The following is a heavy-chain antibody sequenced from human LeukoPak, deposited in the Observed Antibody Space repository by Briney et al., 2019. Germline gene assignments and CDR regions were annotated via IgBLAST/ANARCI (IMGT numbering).Heavy chain of an antibody. Sequence: GGSLRLSCAASGFTFSNAWMSWVRQAPGKGLEWLAIINPDGSETSYEDSVKGRFIVSRDNDNNSLSLDLTSVRAEDTALYYCARDLYSPPDVWGQGTSVTVSS. J-gene: IGHJ6*02. CDR2: INPDGSET. V-gene: IGHV3-7*01. CDR1: GFTFSNAW. D-gene: IGHD2-21*01. CDR3: ARDLYSPPDV.